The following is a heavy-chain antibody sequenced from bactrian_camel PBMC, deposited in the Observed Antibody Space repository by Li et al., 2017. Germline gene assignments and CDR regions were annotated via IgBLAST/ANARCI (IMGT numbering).Heavy chain of an antibody. CDR1: GFTFRSYL. J-gene: IGHJ6*01. CDR2: IHDDGSKT. CDR3: ATALYGGTDFGY. D-gene: IGHD5*01. Sequence: HVQLVESGGGLVQPGGSLRLSCVASGFTFRSYLMTWVRQAPGKGLEWVTSIHDDGSKTYYAESVKGRFTISRDNAKNTVALQMNNLKSEDTALYYCATALYGGTDFGYWGQGTQVTVS. V-gene: IGHV3-2*01.